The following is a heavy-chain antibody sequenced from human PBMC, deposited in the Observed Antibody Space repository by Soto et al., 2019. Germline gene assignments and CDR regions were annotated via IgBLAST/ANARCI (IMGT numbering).Heavy chain of an antibody. CDR1: GYTFTSYG. CDR2: ISAYNGNT. D-gene: IGHD1-7*01. J-gene: IGHJ2*01. CDR3: ASITGTFASWYFDL. V-gene: IGHV1-18*01. Sequence: QVQLVQSGAEVKKPGASVKVSCTASGYTFTSYGISWVRQAPGQGLERMGWISAYNGNTNYAQQRQGKVTMTTDTSTNTVYMELRSCISDYTAVYYCASITGTFASWYFDLWGRGTLVTAAS.